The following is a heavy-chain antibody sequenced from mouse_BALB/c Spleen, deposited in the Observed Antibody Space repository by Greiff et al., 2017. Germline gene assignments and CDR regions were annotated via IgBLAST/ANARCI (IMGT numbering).Heavy chain of an antibody. CDR1: GFTFSSFG. CDR3: ARDYGNFFDY. D-gene: IGHD2-1*01. Sequence: EVKLVESGGGLVQPGGSRKLSCAASGFTFSSFGMHWVRQAPEKGLEWVAYISSGSSTIYYADTVKGRFTISRDNPKNTLFLQMTSLRSEDTAMYYCARDYGNFFDYWGQGTTLTVSS. V-gene: IGHV5-17*02. J-gene: IGHJ2*01. CDR2: ISSGSSTI.